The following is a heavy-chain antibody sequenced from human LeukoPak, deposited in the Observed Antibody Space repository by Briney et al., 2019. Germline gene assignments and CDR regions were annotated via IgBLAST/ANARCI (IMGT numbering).Heavy chain of an antibody. D-gene: IGHD6-13*01. CDR2: IIPILGIA. V-gene: IGHV1-69*04. CDR3: ARDQPEYSSSWDY. J-gene: IGHJ4*02. CDR1: GYTFTNYG. Sequence: SVKVSCKASGYTFTNYGMSWVRQAPGQGLEWMGRIIPILGIANYAQKFQGRVTITADKSTSTAYMELSSLRSEDTAVYYCARDQPEYSSSWDYWGQGTLVTVSS.